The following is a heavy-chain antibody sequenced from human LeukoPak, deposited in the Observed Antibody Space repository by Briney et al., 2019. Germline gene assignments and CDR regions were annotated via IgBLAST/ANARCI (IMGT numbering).Heavy chain of an antibody. J-gene: IGHJ5*02. CDR2: INHSGST. CDR3: AKQYTDSWNGCFDP. Sequence: SETLSLTCAVYGGSFSGYYWSWIRQPPGKGLEWIGEINHSGSTNYNPSLKSRVTISVDTSKNQFSLKLSSVTAADTAVYYCAKQYTDSWNGCFDPWGQGTLVTVSS. V-gene: IGHV4-34*01. D-gene: IGHD1-1*01. CDR1: GGSFSGYY.